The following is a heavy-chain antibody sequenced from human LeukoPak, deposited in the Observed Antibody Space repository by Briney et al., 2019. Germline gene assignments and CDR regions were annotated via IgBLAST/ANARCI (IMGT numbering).Heavy chain of an antibody. CDR1: GFTFSNYA. Sequence: GGSLRLSCAASGFTFSNYAMSWVRQAPGKGLEWVSAISGSGDNTYYADSVKGRFTISRDNSNNTLYLQMNNMRAEETDVYYCAKHLKRGQTVYYYYAMDVWGQGTTVTVSS. J-gene: IGHJ6*02. CDR2: ISGSGDNT. D-gene: IGHD4-11*01. V-gene: IGHV3-23*01. CDR3: AKHLKRGQTVYYYYAMDV.